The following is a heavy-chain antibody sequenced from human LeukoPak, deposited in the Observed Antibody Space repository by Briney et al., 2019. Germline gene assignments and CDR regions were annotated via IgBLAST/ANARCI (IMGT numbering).Heavy chain of an antibody. CDR3: ASSSSSWTYYFDY. J-gene: IGHJ4*02. V-gene: IGHV1-69*05. D-gene: IGHD6-13*01. Sequence: SFNASAGTLSSFAISWVPQSPRQGLEWRGGIIPIFRTANYAQKFQGRVTITTDESTSTAYMELSSLRYEDTAVYYCASSSSSWTYYFDYWGQGPLVSVSS. CDR1: AGTLSSFA. CDR2: IIPIFRTA.